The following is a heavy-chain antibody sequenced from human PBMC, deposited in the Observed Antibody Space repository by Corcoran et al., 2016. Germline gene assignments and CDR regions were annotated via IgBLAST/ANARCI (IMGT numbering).Heavy chain of an antibody. V-gene: IGHV1-8*01. CDR2: MNPNSGNT. CDR1: GYTFTSYD. J-gene: IGHJ5*02. Sequence: QVQLVESGAAVKKPGASVKVSCKASGYTFTSYDINWVRQAPGQGLEWMGWMNPNSGNTGYAQKFQCRVTMTRNTSISTAYMERSSLRSEDTAVYYCARGVSGEPWFDPWGQGTLVTVSS. CDR3: ARGVSGEPWFDP. D-gene: IGHD3-22*01.